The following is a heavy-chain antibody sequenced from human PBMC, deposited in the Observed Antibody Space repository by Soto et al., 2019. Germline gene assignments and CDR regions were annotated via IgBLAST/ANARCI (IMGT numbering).Heavy chain of an antibody. Sequence: EVQLVESGGGLVQPGESLRLSCAASGFTFSSYWMHWVRQAPGKGLVWVSRINSDGSSTSYAGSVKGQFTISRDNAKNTLYLQMNSLRAEDTAVYYCVRTSLVVAAATREDYWGQRTLVTVSS. J-gene: IGHJ4*02. CDR1: GFTFSSYW. D-gene: IGHD2-15*01. V-gene: IGHV3-74*01. CDR2: INSDGSST. CDR3: VRTSLVVAAATREDY.